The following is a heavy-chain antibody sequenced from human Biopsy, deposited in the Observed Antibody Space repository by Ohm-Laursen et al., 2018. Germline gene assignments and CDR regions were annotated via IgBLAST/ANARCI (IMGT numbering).Heavy chain of an antibody. D-gene: IGHD5-18*01. CDR1: GFTFSTYA. CDR3: AKDLRKKAAIQLWNNWFDP. CDR2: ISARGAGT. Sequence: SLRLSCAASGFTFSTYAMSWVRQAPGRGLEWVSAISARGAGTYYADSVRGRFTISRDNFKNTLFLQMDSLRAEDTAVYYCAKDLRKKAAIQLWNNWFDPWGQGTLVTVSS. J-gene: IGHJ5*01. V-gene: IGHV3-23*01.